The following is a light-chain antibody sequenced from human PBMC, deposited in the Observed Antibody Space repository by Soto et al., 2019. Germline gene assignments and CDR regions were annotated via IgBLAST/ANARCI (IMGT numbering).Light chain of an antibody. Sequence: DIQMTQSPSSLSASVGDRVTITCRASQSISRYLNWYQHKPGKAPKFLIYVASSLQSGVPSRFSGSGSGTDFTLTISSLRPEDFATYYCQQSYSTPPTFGGGTKVEIK. J-gene: IGKJ4*01. V-gene: IGKV1-39*01. CDR1: QSISRY. CDR3: QQSYSTPPT. CDR2: VAS.